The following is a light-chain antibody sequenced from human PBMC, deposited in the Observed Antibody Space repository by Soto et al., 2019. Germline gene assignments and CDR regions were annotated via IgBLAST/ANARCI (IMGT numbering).Light chain of an antibody. V-gene: IGKV3-11*01. J-gene: IGKJ4*01. CDR3: QQRSNWPPAIT. CDR2: DAS. Sequence: EIVLTQSPATLSLSPGERATLSCRASQSVSSYLAWYQQKHGQAPRLLIYDASNRATGIPARFSGSGSGTDFTLTISSLEPEDFAVYDCQQRSNWPPAITFGGGTKVEIK. CDR1: QSVSSY.